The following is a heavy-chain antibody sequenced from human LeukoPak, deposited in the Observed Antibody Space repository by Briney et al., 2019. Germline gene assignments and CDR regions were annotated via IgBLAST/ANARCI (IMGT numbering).Heavy chain of an antibody. D-gene: IGHD2-2*01. J-gene: IGHJ6*02. V-gene: IGHV1-46*01. Sequence: GASVKVSCKASGYTFTSYYMHWVRQAPGQGLEWMGIINPSGGSTSYAQKFQGRVTMTRDTSTSTVYMELSSLRSEDTAVYYCARDIVVVPAAMGMDVWGQGTTVTVPS. CDR2: INPSGGST. CDR1: GYTFTSYY. CDR3: ARDIVVVPAAMGMDV.